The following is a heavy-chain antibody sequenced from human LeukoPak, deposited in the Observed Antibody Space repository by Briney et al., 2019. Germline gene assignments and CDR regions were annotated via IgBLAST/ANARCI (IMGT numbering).Heavy chain of an antibody. CDR2: IYYSGST. CDR3: ARTPYTYYDFWSGYYTLDDQGDY. D-gene: IGHD3-3*01. CDR1: GGSISSGDYY. Sequence: SETLSLTCTVSGGSISSGDYYWSWIRQPPGKGLEWVGYIYYSGSTYYNPSLKSRVTISVDTSKNQFSLKLSSVTAADTAVYYCARTPYTYYDFWSGYYTLDDQGDYWGQGTLVTVSS. V-gene: IGHV4-30-4*08. J-gene: IGHJ4*02.